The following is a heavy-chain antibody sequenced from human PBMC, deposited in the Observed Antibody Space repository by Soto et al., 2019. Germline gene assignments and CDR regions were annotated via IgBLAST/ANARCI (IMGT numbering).Heavy chain of an antibody. J-gene: IGHJ6*02. CDR3: AIVIGCYDYYYYYRMDV. CDR2: IYYRGST. D-gene: IGHD2-15*01. CDR1: GGFISSDY. V-gene: IGHV4-59*01. Sequence: SETLXLTWTVSGGFISSDYWSWIRQPPGKGLEWIGYIYYRGSTNYNPSLKSRVTISVATSKNQFSLKLSSVTAADTAVYYCAIVIGCYDYYYYYRMDVSTQRTTVTVSS.